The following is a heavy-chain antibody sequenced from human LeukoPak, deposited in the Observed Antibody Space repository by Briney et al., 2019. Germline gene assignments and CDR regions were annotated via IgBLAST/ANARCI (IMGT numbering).Heavy chain of an antibody. CDR1: GFTFSSYW. V-gene: IGHV3-74*01. CDR2: ISRDGTST. CDR3: ARDRGYYHSPGDWDY. J-gene: IGHJ4*02. Sequence: GGSLRLSCAASGFTFSSYWMHWVRQAPGKGLVWVSRISRDGTSTSYADSVRGRFTISRDNAKDTLYLQTNSLRAEDTAVYYCARDRGYYHSPGDWDYWGQGTLVTVSS. D-gene: IGHD3-22*01.